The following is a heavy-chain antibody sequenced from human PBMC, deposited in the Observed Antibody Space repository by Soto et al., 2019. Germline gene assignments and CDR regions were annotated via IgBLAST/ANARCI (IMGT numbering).Heavy chain of an antibody. CDR3: AKDYYDSSGSRYFYALAV. CDR1: GFTFSSYA. Sequence: EVQLLESGGGLVQPGGSLRLSCAASGFTFSSYAMSWVRQAPGKGLEWVSGITGSGVMTYYGDSVRGRFTISRDNSKNTXXLQMNSLRAEDTAVYYCAKDYYDSSGSRYFYALAVWGQGTTVTVSS. D-gene: IGHD3-22*01. J-gene: IGHJ6*02. CDR2: ITGSGVMT. V-gene: IGHV3-23*01.